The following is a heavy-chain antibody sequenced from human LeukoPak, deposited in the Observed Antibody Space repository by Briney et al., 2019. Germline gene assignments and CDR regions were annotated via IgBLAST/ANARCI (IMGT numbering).Heavy chain of an antibody. J-gene: IGHJ4*02. Sequence: SGGSLRLSCAASGFTFSSYSMNWVRQAPGKGLEWVSSISSSSSYIYYADSVKGRFTISRDNAENSLYLEMNSLRVEDTAIYYCVRDRGSYRPIDYWGQGTLVTVSS. D-gene: IGHD1-26*01. V-gene: IGHV3-21*01. CDR2: ISSSSSYI. CDR1: GFTFSSYS. CDR3: VRDRGSYRPIDY.